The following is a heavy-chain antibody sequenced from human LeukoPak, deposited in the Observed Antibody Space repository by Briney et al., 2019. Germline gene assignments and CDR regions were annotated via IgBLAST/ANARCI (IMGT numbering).Heavy chain of an antibody. CDR3: VNDEGATSPDY. CDR1: GFTFRSYA. CDR2: IRYDGSNK. J-gene: IGHJ4*02. V-gene: IGHV3-30*02. D-gene: IGHD1-1*01. Sequence: GGSLRLSCVASGFTFRSYAMHWVRQAPGKGLEWVAFIRYDGSNKEYAVSVKGRFTVSRDYSKNTMYVQMNGLRPEDTAIYYCVNDEGATSPDYWGQGTLVTVSS.